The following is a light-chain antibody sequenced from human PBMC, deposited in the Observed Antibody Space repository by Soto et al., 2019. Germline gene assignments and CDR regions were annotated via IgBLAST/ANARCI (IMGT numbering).Light chain of an antibody. Sequence: EIVMTQSPATLSVSPGERATLSCRASQSVSSSLAWYQQKPGQALRLLIYGISTRATGLPGRFSGSGSGTEFTLTISSLQSEDLAVYYCQQYNNWPLTFGGGTKVEIK. V-gene: IGKV3-15*01. J-gene: IGKJ4*01. CDR3: QQYNNWPLT. CDR2: GIS. CDR1: QSVSSS.